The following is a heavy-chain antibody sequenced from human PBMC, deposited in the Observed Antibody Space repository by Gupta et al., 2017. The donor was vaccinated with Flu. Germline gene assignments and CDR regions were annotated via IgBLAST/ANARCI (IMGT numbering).Heavy chain of an antibody. D-gene: IGHD3-22*01. V-gene: IGHV3-21*01. Sequence: EVQLVESGGGLVKPGGSLRLSCAASGFTFSRYSMNWFRTAPGKGLEWVSSISSSSSYIYYADSVKGRFTISRDNAKNSLYLQMNSLRAEDTAVYYCASLYYYDSSGYYTYWGYYGMDVWGQGTTVTVSS. CDR1: GFTFSRYS. CDR2: ISSSSSYI. CDR3: ASLYYYDSSGYYTYWGYYGMDV. J-gene: IGHJ6*02.